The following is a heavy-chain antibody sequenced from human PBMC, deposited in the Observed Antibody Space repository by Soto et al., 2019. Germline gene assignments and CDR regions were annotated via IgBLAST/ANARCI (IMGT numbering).Heavy chain of an antibody. CDR1: GYSFTSYW. CDR3: ARHSSIAVATNPYYYYGMDV. Sequence: GESLKISCKGSGYSFTSYWIGWVRQMPGKGLEWMGIIYPGDSDTRYSPSFQGQVTISADKSISTAYLQRSSLKASDTAMYYCARHSSIAVATNPYYYYGMDVWGQGTTVTVSS. J-gene: IGHJ6*02. D-gene: IGHD6-19*01. CDR2: IYPGDSDT. V-gene: IGHV5-51*01.